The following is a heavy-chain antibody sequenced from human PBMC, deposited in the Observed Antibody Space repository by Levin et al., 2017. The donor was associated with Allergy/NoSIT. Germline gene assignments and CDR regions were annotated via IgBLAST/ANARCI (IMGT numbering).Heavy chain of an antibody. D-gene: IGHD3-10*01. CDR1: GFTFSSYA. CDR3: ANDGARYGSGSYSYFDY. Sequence: GGSLRLSCAASGFTFSSYAMSWVRQAPGKGLEWVSAINGGGGSTYYADSVKGRFTISRDNSKNPLYLQMNSLRAEDTAVYYCANDGARYGSGSYSYFDYWGQGTLVTVSS. CDR2: INGGGGST. V-gene: IGHV3-23*01. J-gene: IGHJ4*02.